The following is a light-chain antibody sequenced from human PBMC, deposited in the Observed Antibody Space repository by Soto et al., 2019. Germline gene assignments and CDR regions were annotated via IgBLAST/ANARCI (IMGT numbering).Light chain of an antibody. V-gene: IGKV3-20*01. J-gene: IGKJ1*01. CDR1: QSVRSGY. CDR3: QQYGTSPGT. CDR2: GAS. Sequence: EIVLTQSPGSLSLSPGERVTLSCRASQSVRSGYLAWYQQKPGQAPRLLISGASSRATGIPDRFSGSGSGTDFTLTISRLEPGDFAVYYCQQYGTSPGTFGQGTKVEIK.